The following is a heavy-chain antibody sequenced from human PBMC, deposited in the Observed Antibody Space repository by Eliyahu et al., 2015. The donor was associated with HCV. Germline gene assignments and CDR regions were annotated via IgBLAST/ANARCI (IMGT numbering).Heavy chain of an antibody. CDR3: AKGSSPYYYYNVDV. J-gene: IGHJ6*03. V-gene: IGHV3-9*03. D-gene: IGHD1-26*01. CDR1: GFTFDDYA. CDR2: ISRNSGNI. Sequence: EVHLVESGGGLVEPGRSLRLSCAASGFTFDDYAMHWVRQAPGKGLEWVSGISRNSGNIGYADSVKGRFTISRDNAKNSLYLQMNSLRDEDMALYYCAKGSSPYYYYNVDVWGKGTTVTVSS.